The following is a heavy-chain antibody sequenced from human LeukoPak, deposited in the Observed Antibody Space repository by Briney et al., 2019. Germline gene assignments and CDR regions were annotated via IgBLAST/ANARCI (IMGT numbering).Heavy chain of an antibody. CDR2: IRSAVETT. J-gene: IGHJ4*02. D-gene: IGHD3/OR15-3a*01. CDR1: GFTMSHYG. V-gene: IGHV3-23*01. Sequence: PGGSLRLSCEASGFTMSHYGVSWVRQAPGKGLEWISGIRSAVETTHYADSVKGRFIISRDDSKNALSLQLNSLRPEDTALYYCAKHFCTGLDCSLFDSWGQGTLVTVPS. CDR3: AKHFCTGLDCSLFDS.